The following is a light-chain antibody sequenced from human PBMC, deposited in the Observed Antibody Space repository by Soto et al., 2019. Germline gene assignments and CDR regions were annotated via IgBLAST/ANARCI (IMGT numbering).Light chain of an antibody. CDR2: DAS. CDR3: QQYDFSLRT. CDR1: QSVSSSY. Sequence: EIVLTQSPGTLSLSPGERATLSCRATQSVSSSYLAWYQQKPGQAPRLLIYDASSRATGIPDRFSGSGSGTGFTLTISRLEPEDFAVYYCQQYDFSLRTFGQGSKVEI. V-gene: IGKV3-20*01. J-gene: IGKJ1*01.